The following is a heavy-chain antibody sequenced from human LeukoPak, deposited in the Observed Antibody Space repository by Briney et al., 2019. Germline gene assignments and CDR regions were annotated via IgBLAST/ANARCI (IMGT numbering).Heavy chain of an antibody. J-gene: IGHJ4*02. CDR1: GFTFSSYA. Sequence: GGSLRLSCAASGFTFSSYAMHWVRQAPGKGVEWVAVISYDGSNKYYADSVKGRFTISRDNSKNTLYLQMNSLRAEDTAVYYCARDRYYYGSGSYFDYWGQGTLVTVSS. CDR2: ISYDGSNK. V-gene: IGHV3-30-3*01. CDR3: ARDRYYYGSGSYFDY. D-gene: IGHD3-10*01.